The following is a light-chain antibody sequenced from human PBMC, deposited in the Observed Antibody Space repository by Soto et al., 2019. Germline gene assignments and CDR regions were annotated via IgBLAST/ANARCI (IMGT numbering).Light chain of an antibody. CDR2: GAS. J-gene: IGKJ2*01. CDR3: QQYGTSPFT. V-gene: IGKV3-20*01. Sequence: EIVLTQSPGTLSLSPGERATLSCRASQSVASYYLAWYQQKPGQAPRLLIYGASTRATGIPDRFSGSGSGTDFTLTISSLEPEDFAVYYCQQYGTSPFTFGLGTKLDIK. CDR1: QSVASYY.